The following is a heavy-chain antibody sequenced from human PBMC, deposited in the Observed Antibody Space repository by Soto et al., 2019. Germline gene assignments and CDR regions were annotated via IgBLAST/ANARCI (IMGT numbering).Heavy chain of an antibody. CDR3: ARDYDISTGPDAFDI. D-gene: IGHD3-9*01. CDR1: GGSVSSGVNY. Sequence: SETLSLTCTVSGGSVSSGVNYWSWIRQPPGKGLEWIGYIYYSGSTNYNPSLKSRVTMSLDTSKNQFSLKLSSVTAADTAVYFCARDYDISTGPDAFDIWGQGTMVT. CDR2: IYYSGST. J-gene: IGHJ3*02. V-gene: IGHV4-61*08.